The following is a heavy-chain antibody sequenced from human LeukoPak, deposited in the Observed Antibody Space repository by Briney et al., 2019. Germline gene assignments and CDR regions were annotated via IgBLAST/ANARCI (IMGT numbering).Heavy chain of an antibody. CDR3: TTWSSQFDY. CDR2: IQSKTDGGTT. Sequence: GGSLRLSCAASGFTFSDTWMTWVRQAPGKGLECVGFIQSKTDGGTTDSATPVKGRDTVSRDDSKNTLYLQMNSLKTEDTAVYYCTTWSSQFDYWGQGTLVTVSS. CDR1: GFTFSDTW. V-gene: IGHV3-15*01. D-gene: IGHD6-6*01. J-gene: IGHJ4*02.